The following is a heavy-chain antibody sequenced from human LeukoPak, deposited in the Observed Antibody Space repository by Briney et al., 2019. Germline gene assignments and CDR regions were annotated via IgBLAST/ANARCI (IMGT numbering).Heavy chain of an antibody. Sequence: GASVKVPCKASGYTFTGYYMHWVRQAPGQGLEWMGWINPNSGGTNYAQKFQGRVTMTRDTSISTAYMELSRLRSDDTAVYYCARALHRGSSCDYWGQGTLVTVSS. CDR3: ARALHRGSSCDY. CDR2: INPNSGGT. J-gene: IGHJ4*02. CDR1: GYTFTGYY. D-gene: IGHD1-26*01. V-gene: IGHV1-2*02.